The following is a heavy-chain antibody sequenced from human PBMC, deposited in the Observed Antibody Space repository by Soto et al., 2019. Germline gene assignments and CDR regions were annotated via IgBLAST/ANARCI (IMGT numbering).Heavy chain of an antibody. Sequence: QVKLVQSGAEVKKPGASVKVSCKASGYTFTSYGISWVRQAPGQGLEWMGWISAYSGNTNYAQNLQGRVTMTTDTSTSTAYMELRSLRSDDTAVYYCARQYDILTGYYLEVGYWGQGTLVTVSS. V-gene: IGHV1-18*01. CDR3: ARQYDILTGYYLEVGY. CDR2: ISAYSGNT. J-gene: IGHJ4*02. CDR1: GYTFTSYG. D-gene: IGHD3-9*01.